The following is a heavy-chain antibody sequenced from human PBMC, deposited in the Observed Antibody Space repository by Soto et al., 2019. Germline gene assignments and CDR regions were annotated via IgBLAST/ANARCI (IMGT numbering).Heavy chain of an antibody. CDR3: ARGVAARWYFDY. V-gene: IGHV1-69*13. Sequence: SVKVSCKASGGTFSSYAISWVRQAPGQGLEWMGGIIPIFGTANYAQKFQGRVTITADESTSTAYMELSSLRSEDTAVYYRARGVAARWYFDYWGQGTLVTVSS. CDR1: GGTFSSYA. CDR2: IIPIFGTA. D-gene: IGHD6-6*01. J-gene: IGHJ4*02.